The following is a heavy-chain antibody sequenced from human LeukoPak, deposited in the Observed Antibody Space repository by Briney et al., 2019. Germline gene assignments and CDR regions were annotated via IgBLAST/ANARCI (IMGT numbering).Heavy chain of an antibody. Sequence: GGSLRLSCAASGFTFSSYWMSWVRQAPGKGMEWVANIKQDGSEKYYVDSVKGRFTISRDNAKNSLYLQMNSLRVEDTAVYYCARNRGSDPYYYYGMDVWGQGTTVTVSS. CDR1: GFTFSSYW. CDR2: IKQDGSEK. CDR3: ARNRGSDPYYYYGMDV. J-gene: IGHJ6*02. V-gene: IGHV3-7*01.